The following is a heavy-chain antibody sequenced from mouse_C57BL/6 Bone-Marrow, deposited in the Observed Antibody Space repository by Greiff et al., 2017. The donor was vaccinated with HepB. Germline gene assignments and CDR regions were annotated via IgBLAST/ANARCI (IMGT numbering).Heavy chain of an antibody. V-gene: IGHV6-6*01. CDR3: TNYYGSSYGFAY. Sequence: EVQVVESGGGLVQPGGSMKLSCAASGFTFSDAWMDWVRQSPEKGLEWVAEIRNKANNHATYYAESVKGRFTISRDDSKSSVYLQMNSLRAEDTGIYYCTNYYGSSYGFAYWGQGTLVTVSA. J-gene: IGHJ3*01. CDR1: GFTFSDAW. CDR2: IRNKANNHAT. D-gene: IGHD1-1*01.